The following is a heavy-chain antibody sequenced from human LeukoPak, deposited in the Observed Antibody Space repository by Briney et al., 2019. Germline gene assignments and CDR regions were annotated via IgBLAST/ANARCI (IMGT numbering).Heavy chain of an antibody. CDR1: GYSFIGYF. CDR3: ARFWHCGFSTCWAVNGFDH. Sequence: ASVKVSCKASGYSFIGYFIHWVRQAPGQGLEWMGWIDSNSGETHYAQKFQGRFTMTKDTSIKTAYMELSSLRSDDTAIYYCARFWHCGFSTCWAVNGFDHWGQGTEVTVSP. D-gene: IGHD2-21*01. CDR2: IDSNSGET. J-gene: IGHJ3*01. V-gene: IGHV1-2*02.